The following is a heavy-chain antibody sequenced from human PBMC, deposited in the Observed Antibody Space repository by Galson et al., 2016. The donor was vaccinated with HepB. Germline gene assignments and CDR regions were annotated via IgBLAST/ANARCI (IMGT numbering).Heavy chain of an antibody. V-gene: IGHV3-30*03. CDR3: TLLQEHL. CDR1: GFTFSSYG. J-gene: IGHJ6*01. Sequence: SLRLSCAASGFTFSSYGMNWVRQAPGKGLEWVAVISYDGSKKYYADSAKGRFTISRDNSKNTLYRQMNSLHQGPIGLPPGTLLQEHLWG. CDR2: ISYDGSKK.